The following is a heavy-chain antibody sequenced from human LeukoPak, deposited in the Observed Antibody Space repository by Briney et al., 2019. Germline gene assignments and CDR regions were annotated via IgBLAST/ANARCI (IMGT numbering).Heavy chain of an antibody. CDR2: IYHSGST. CDR1: GGSISSGGYY. J-gene: IGHJ4*02. Sequence: PSETLSLTCTVSGGSISSGGYYWSWIRQPPGKGLEWIGYIYHSGSTYYNPSLKSRVSISEVTSKNQFSLRLSSVTAADTAVYYCARRSSSLFDYWGQGTLVTVSS. V-gene: IGHV4-30-2*01. D-gene: IGHD6-6*01. CDR3: ARRSSSLFDY.